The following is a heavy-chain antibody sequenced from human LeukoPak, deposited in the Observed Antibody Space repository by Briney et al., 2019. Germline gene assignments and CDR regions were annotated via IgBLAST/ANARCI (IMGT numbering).Heavy chain of an antibody. CDR1: GGTFSSYA. J-gene: IGHJ6*03. D-gene: IGHD6-13*01. CDR2: IIPIFGAA. Sequence: SVKVSCKASGGTFSSYAISWVRQAPGQGLEWMGGIIPIFGAANYAQKFQGRVTITTDESTSTAYMELSSLRSEDTAVYYCASGSSSSWSHYYYYYYMDVWGKGTTVTVSS. CDR3: ASGSSSSWSHYYYYYYMDV. V-gene: IGHV1-69*05.